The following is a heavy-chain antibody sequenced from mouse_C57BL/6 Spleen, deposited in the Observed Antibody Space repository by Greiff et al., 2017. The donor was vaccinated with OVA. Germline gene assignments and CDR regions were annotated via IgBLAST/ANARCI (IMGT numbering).Heavy chain of an antibody. D-gene: IGHD2-5*01. CDR3: ARYSNYWYFDV. CDR1: GFTFSDYG. V-gene: IGHV5-17*01. J-gene: IGHJ1*03. Sequence: DVHLVESGGGLVKPGGSLKLSCAASGFTFSDYGMHWVRQAPEKGLEWVAYISSGSSTIYYADTVKGRFTISRDNAKNTLFLQMTSLRSEDTAMYYCARYSNYWYFDVWGTGTTVTVSS. CDR2: ISSGSSTI.